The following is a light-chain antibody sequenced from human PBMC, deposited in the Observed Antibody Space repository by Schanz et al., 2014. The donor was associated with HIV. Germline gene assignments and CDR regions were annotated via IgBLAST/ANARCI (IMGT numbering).Light chain of an antibody. CDR3: QQYNDWPRT. V-gene: IGKV3-15*01. CDR2: GAS. CDR1: QSVSSD. Sequence: EIVLTQSPGTLSLSPGERATLSCRASQSVSSDLAWYQQKPGQAPRLLIYGASSRATGIPARFSGRKSGTEFTLTISSLQSEDFAVYYCQQYNDWPRTFGQGTKVEVK. J-gene: IGKJ1*01.